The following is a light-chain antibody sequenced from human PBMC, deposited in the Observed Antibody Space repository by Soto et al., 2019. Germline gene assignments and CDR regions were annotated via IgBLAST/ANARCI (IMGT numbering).Light chain of an antibody. J-gene: IGKJ1*01. V-gene: IGKV1-5*03. Sequence: DIQMTQSPYTLPASVGDRVTNTCRANQSISTWLAWYQQKPGKAPNLLIYKASRLETGVPSRFSGSGSGTEFTLTISSLQPDDFATYYCQQYNSYSPWTFGQGTKVDIK. CDR3: QQYNSYSPWT. CDR2: KAS. CDR1: QSISTW.